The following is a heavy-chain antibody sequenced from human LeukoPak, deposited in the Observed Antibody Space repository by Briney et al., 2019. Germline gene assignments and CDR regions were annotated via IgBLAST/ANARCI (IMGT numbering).Heavy chain of an antibody. D-gene: IGHD6-19*01. CDR1: GVTFSKYW. Sequence: GGSLRLSCAASGVTFSKYWMLWVRQAPGKGLESVSRINTDGTVTTYADSVKGRFTVSRDNDDNTMFLKMNSVRDEDTAVYYCATKQWLAPPPDSWGQGTPVTVSS. CDR3: ATKQWLAPPPDS. J-gene: IGHJ4*02. CDR2: INTDGTVT. V-gene: IGHV3-74*01.